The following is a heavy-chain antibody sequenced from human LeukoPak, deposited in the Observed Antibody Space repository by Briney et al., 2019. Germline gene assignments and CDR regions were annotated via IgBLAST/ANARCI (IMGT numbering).Heavy chain of an antibody. CDR3: ARVAQRVRGSSVPFDP. V-gene: IGHV4-61*05. CDR1: ARPTSSISNY. J-gene: IGHJ5*02. Sequence: SETLSLTCPVYARPTSSISNYWAWIRQPPGRGLEGIGKIYYRGSTKHNPSLKSRVTISVDPCKNQCSLKLSSVTAADTAVYYCARVAQRVRGSSVPFDPWGQGNLVTVSS. CDR2: IYYRGST. D-gene: IGHD3-10*01.